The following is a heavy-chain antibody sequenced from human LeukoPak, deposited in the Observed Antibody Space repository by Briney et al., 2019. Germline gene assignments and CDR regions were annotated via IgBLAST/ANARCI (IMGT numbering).Heavy chain of an antibody. CDR3: ARSRSGSYYRTSNWFDP. J-gene: IGHJ5*02. CDR1: GGSFSGYY. Sequence: SETLSLTCAVYGGSFSGYYWSWIRQPPGKGLEWIGEINHSGSTNYNPSLKSRVTISVDTSKNQFSLKLSSVTAADTAVYYCARSRSGSYYRTSNWFDPWGQGTLVTVSS. V-gene: IGHV4-34*01. D-gene: IGHD3-10*01. CDR2: INHSGST.